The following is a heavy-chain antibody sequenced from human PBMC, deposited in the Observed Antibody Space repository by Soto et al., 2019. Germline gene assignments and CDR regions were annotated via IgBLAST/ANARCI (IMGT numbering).Heavy chain of an antibody. Sequence: HPGGSLRLSCAASGLTFSRYEMNWVRQAPGKGLEWIAYIHSSATTMFYADSVKGRFTISRDNAKNSLYLQLNSQSAEDTALYYCAARSGGGGAFDFWGQGTMVTVSS. D-gene: IGHD3-10*01. CDR2: IHSSATTM. CDR3: AARSGGGGAFDF. J-gene: IGHJ3*01. V-gene: IGHV3-48*03. CDR1: GLTFSRYE.